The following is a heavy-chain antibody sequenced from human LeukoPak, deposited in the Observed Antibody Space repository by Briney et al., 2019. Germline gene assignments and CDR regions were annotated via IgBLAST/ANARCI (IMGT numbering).Heavy chain of an antibody. CDR2: IYYSGST. D-gene: IGHD2-2*01. CDR3: ARRLGYCSSTSCYGGRGYFDY. V-gene: IGHV4-59*12. CDR1: GGSISSYY. J-gene: IGHJ4*02. Sequence: SETLSLTCTVSGGSISSYYWSWIRQPPGKGLEWIGYIYYSGSTNYNPSLKSRVTISVDTSKNQFSLKLSSVTAADTAVYYCARRLGYCSSTSCYGGRGYFDYWGQGTLVTVSS.